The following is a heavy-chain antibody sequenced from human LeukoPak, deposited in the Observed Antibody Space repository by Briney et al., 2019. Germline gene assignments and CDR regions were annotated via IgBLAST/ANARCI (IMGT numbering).Heavy chain of an antibody. V-gene: IGHV3-15*01. CDR3: TTSYYCGSGSYYNMAC. Sequence: PGGSLRLSCAASGFAFSNAWMNWVRQGPGKGLEWVARIKSKTDRGKTDYAAPVKGRFTISRDDSKNTLYLQMNSLKTEDTAVYYCTTSYYCGSGSYYNMACWGQGSLVTVSS. CDR2: IKSKTDRGKT. CDR1: GFAFSNAW. D-gene: IGHD3-10*01. J-gene: IGHJ4*02.